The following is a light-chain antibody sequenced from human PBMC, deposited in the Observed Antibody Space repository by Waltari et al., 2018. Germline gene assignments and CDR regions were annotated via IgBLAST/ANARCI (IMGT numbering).Light chain of an antibody. J-gene: IGLJ2*01. V-gene: IGLV2-23*01. CDR1: RSDIGAYNF. CDR2: EAT. Sequence: QSVLTQPASVSGSPGQSITISCTGTRSDIGAYNFVSWFQQLPGQAPRLLISEATKRPSVGSYRFSGSKSGNTASLSISDLQAEDEADYYCCSYVGGSRVLFGGGTKLTV. CDR3: CSYVGGSRVL.